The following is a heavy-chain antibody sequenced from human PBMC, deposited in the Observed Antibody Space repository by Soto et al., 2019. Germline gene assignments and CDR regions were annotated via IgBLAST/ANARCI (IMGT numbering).Heavy chain of an antibody. D-gene: IGHD4-4*01. CDR1: GGSISSGGYY. J-gene: IGHJ6*03. CDR3: ARLTVTTSIEIDYYYYYYMDV. V-gene: IGHV4-31*03. Sequence: PSETLSLTCTVSGGSISSGGYYWSWIRQHPGKGLEWIGYIYYSGSTYYNPSLKSRVTISVDTSKNQFSLKLSSVTAADTAVYYCARLTVTTSIEIDYYYYYYMDVWGKGTTVTVSS. CDR2: IYYSGST.